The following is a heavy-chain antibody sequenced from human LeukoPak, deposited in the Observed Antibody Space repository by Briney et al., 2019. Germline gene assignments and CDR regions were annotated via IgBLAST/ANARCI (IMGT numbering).Heavy chain of an antibody. CDR2: IYYSGST. D-gene: IGHD1-26*01. Sequence: SQTLSLTCTVSGGSISSGGYYWSWIRQHPGKGLEWIGYIYYSGSTYYNPSLKSRVTISVDTSKNQFSLKLSSVTAADTAVYYCARSHSGSYFNWFDPWGQGTLVTVSS. CDR3: ARSHSGSYFNWFDP. J-gene: IGHJ5*02. V-gene: IGHV4-31*03. CDR1: GGSISSGGYY.